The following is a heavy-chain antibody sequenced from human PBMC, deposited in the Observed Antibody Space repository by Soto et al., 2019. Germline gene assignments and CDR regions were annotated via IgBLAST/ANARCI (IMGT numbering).Heavy chain of an antibody. CDR2: IKTSAGGGAT. Sequence: EVQLVESAGGLVKPGGSLRLSCVASGFSFNEAWMNWVRQAPGEGLEWVGRIKTSAGGGATDYGAPVQGRFTISRDDSKNALYLHMNSLRTEDTAIYYCTTGSVEGIWGQGTTVTVSS. CDR3: TTGSVEGI. CDR1: GFSFNEAW. D-gene: IGHD2-15*01. J-gene: IGHJ6*02. V-gene: IGHV3-15*07.